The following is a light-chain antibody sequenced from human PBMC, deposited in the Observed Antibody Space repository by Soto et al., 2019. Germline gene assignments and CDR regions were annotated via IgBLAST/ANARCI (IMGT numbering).Light chain of an antibody. CDR1: QSISSSY. J-gene: IGKJ1*01. Sequence: EIVLTRSPGTGSLWPLGIGRRCFMASQSISSSYLAWYQQKPGQAPRLLVYGASSRATGIADRFSGSGSGTDFTLTISRLETEDFAVYYCQQYGSSRTFGQGTKVDIK. CDR2: GAS. CDR3: QQYGSSRT. V-gene: IGKV3-20*01.